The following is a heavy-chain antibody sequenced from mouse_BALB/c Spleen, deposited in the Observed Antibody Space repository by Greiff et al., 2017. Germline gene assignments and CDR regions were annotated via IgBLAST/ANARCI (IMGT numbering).Heavy chain of an antibody. J-gene: IGHJ1*01. D-gene: IGHD2-3*01. CDR2: IWAGGST. V-gene: IGHV2-9*02. CDR3: ARAYDGYYHWYFDV. Sequence: VKLMESGPGLVAPSQSLSITCTVSGFSLTSYGVHWVRQPPGKGLEWLGVIWAGGSTNYNSALMSRLSISKDNSKSQVFLKMNSLQTDDTAMYYCARAYDGYYHWYFDVWGAGTTVTVSS. CDR1: GFSLTSYG.